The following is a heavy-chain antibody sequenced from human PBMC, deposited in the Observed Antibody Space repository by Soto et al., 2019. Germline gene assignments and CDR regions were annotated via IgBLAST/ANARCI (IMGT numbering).Heavy chain of an antibody. Sequence: SETLSLTCTVSGGSISSYYWSWIRQPPGKGLEWIGYIYYSGSTNYNPSLKSRVTISVDTSKNQFSLKLSSVTAADTAVYYCASSGYYYDSSGYYYYFDYWGQGTLVTVSS. CDR2: IYYSGST. CDR3: ASSGYYYDSSGYYYYFDY. J-gene: IGHJ4*02. CDR1: GGSISSYY. D-gene: IGHD3-22*01. V-gene: IGHV4-59*01.